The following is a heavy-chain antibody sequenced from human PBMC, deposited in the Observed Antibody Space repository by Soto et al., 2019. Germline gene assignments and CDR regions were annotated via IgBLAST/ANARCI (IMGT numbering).Heavy chain of an antibody. CDR1: GFTFSSYG. J-gene: IGHJ3*02. V-gene: IGHV3-30*18. Sequence: QVQLVESGGGVVQPGRSLRLSCAASGFTFSSYGMHWVRQAPGKGLEWVAVISYDGSNKYYADSVKGRFTISRDNSKNTLYLQMNSLRAEDTAVYYCAKDRPYGSGSYLDLDAFDIWGQGTMVTVSS. CDR2: ISYDGSNK. D-gene: IGHD3-10*01. CDR3: AKDRPYGSGSYLDLDAFDI.